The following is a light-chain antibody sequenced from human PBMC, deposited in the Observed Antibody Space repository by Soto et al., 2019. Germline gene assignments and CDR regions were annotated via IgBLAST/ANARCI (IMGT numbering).Light chain of an antibody. CDR1: QSVSSNY. CDR3: QQCGSSAGFT. V-gene: IGKV3-20*01. CDR2: GAS. Sequence: ENVLTQSPGTLSLSPGERATLSCRASQSVSSNYLTWYQHKPGQSPRLLIYGASRRATGIPDRFSGSESGTDFTLTISRLEPEDSAVYYCQQCGSSAGFTFGQGTKLEIK. J-gene: IGKJ2*01.